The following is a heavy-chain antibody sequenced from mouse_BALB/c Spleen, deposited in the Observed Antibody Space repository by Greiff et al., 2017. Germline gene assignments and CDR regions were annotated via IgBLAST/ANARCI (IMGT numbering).Heavy chain of an antibody. D-gene: IGHD1-1*01. V-gene: IGHV5-17*02. CDR1: GFTFSSFG. CDR2: ISSGSSTI. CDR3: ARSHYYGSSYGAMDY. Sequence: EVKVVESGGGLVQPGGSRKLSCAASGFTFSSFGMHWVRQAPEKGLEWVAYISSGSSTIYYADTVKGRFTISRDNPKNTLFLQMTSLRSEDTAMYYCARSHYYGSSYGAMDYWGQGTSVTVSS. J-gene: IGHJ4*01.